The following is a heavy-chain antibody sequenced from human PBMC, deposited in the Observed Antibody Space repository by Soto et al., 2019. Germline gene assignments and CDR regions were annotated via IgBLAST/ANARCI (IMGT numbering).Heavy chain of an antibody. CDR1: GFTFSSYD. J-gene: IGHJ6*02. D-gene: IGHD1-26*01. CDR3: VRGGGSYYSYYYYGMDV. Sequence: LRLSCAASGFTFSSYDMHWVRQATGKGLEWVSAIGTAGDTYYPGSVKGRFTISRENAKNSLYLQMNSLRAGDTAVYYCVRGGGSYYSYYYYGMDVWGQGTTVTVSS. V-gene: IGHV3-13*01. CDR2: IGTAGDT.